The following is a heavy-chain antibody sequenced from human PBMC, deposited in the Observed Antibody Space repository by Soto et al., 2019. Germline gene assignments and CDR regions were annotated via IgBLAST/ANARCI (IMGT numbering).Heavy chain of an antibody. CDR3: ARDGYCSGGSCYSVPVFDY. CDR2: IWYDGSNK. V-gene: IGHV3-33*01. D-gene: IGHD2-15*01. J-gene: IGHJ4*02. CDR1: GFTFSSYG. Sequence: GGSLRLSCAASGFTFSSYGMHWVRQAPGKGLEWVAVIWYDGSNKYYADSVKGRFTISRDNSKNTLYLQMNSLRAEDTAVYYWARDGYCSGGSCYSVPVFDYWGQ.